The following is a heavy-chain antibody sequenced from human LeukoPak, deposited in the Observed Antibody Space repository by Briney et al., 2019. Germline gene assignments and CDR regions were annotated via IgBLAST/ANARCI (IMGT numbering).Heavy chain of an antibody. CDR3: ARDGIVVVPAAIHYYYYYMDV. CDR2: ISAYNGNT. D-gene: IGHD2-2*01. CDR1: GYTFTSYG. Sequence: ASVKVSCKATGYTFTSYGINWVRQAPGQELEWMGWISAYNGNTNYAQKLQGRVTMTTDTSTSTAYMELRSLRSDDTAVYYCARDGIVVVPAAIHYYYYYMDVWGKGTTVTVSS. J-gene: IGHJ6*03. V-gene: IGHV1-18*01.